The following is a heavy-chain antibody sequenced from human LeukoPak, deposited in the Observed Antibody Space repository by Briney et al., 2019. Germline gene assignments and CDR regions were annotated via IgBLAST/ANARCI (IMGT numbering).Heavy chain of an antibody. CDR3: ARDRLLMVYATPNYYFDY. CDR2: ISGSGGST. J-gene: IGHJ4*02. Sequence: PGGSLRLSCAASGFTFSSYAMSWVRQAPGKGLEWVSAISGSGGSTYYADSVKGRFTISRDNAKNSLYLQMNSLRAEDTAVYYCARDRLLMVYATPNYYFDYWGQGTLVTVSS. V-gene: IGHV3-23*01. CDR1: GFTFSSYA. D-gene: IGHD2-8*01.